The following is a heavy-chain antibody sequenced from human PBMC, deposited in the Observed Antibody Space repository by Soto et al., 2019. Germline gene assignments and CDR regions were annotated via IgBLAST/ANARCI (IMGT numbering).Heavy chain of an antibody. J-gene: IGHJ4*02. Sequence: EVQRVESSGGLVQPRGSLRLSCAASGFTCSSYSMNWVSQAPGKGLEWVSYICSSSSTIYYSDSVKGRFTISRDNTKNSLYMQMNSLRAEDTAVYYCARDKGRAPLDYWGQGTLVTVSS. D-gene: IGHD2-15*01. CDR1: GFTCSSYS. CDR3: ARDKGRAPLDY. CDR2: ICSSSSTI. V-gene: IGHV3-48*01.